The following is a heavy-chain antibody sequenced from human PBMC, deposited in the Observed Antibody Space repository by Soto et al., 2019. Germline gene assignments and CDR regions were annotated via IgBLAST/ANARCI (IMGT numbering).Heavy chain of an antibody. CDR2: IIPSCGTA. Sequence: SLMNVCKKSGGYFSSYDLSWVRHAPGQELEWMGGIIPSCGTANYAQKFQGRVTITADESTSTAYMELSSLRSEDTAVYYCASLTIFREIDSNYYYGMDVWGQGTTVTVSS. CDR1: GGYFSSYD. V-gene: IGHV1-69*13. D-gene: IGHD3-9*01. CDR3: ASLTIFREIDSNYYYGMDV. J-gene: IGHJ6*02.